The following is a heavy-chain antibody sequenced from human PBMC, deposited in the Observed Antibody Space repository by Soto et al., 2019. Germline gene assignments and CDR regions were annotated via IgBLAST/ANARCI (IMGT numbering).Heavy chain of an antibody. CDR3: VATAIGSCFDY. CDR2: TRNKANGYTT. CDR1: GFTSSDYI. D-gene: IGHD3-10*01. Sequence: GGSLRLSCAVSGFTSSDYIMDWVRQAPGKGLEWVGRTRNKANGYTTEYAASVKGRFSVSRDEPKNSFFLQMNSLKTEDTAVYYCVATAIGSCFDYWGQGTMVTVSS. J-gene: IGHJ4*02. V-gene: IGHV3-72*01.